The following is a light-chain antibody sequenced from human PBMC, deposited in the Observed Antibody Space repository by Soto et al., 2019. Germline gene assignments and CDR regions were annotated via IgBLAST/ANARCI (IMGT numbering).Light chain of an antibody. Sequence: EIVMTQSPATLSVSPGERATLSCRASENIYTNLAWYQQKPGQAPRLLFYGASTRATGLPARFSGTGSGTEFTLTISSLQPEDFAVYYCQQRSNWPPRITFGQGTRLEI. J-gene: IGKJ5*01. CDR3: QQRSNWPPRIT. V-gene: IGKV3-15*01. CDR2: GAS. CDR1: ENIYTN.